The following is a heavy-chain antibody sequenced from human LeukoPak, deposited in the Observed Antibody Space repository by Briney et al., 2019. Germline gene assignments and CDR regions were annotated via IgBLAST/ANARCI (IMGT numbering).Heavy chain of an antibody. V-gene: IGHV1-2*02. D-gene: IGHD2-2*01. CDR3: ARDPSPRSGIVVVPAANLPDY. J-gene: IGHJ4*02. Sequence: ASVKVSCKASGYTFTGYYMHWVRQAPGQGLEWMGWINPNSGGTNYAQKFQGRVTMTRDTSISTAYMELSRLRSDDTAVYYCARDPSPRSGIVVVPAANLPDYWGQGTLVTVSS. CDR1: GYTFTGYY. CDR2: INPNSGGT.